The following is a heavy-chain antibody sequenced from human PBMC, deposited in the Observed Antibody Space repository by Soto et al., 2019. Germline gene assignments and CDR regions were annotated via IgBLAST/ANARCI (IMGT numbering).Heavy chain of an antibody. V-gene: IGHV4-59*08. D-gene: IGHD6-19*01. CDR2: EYSGST. CDR1: GASISRDH. Sequence: QVQLQESGPGLVKPSETLSLTCTVSGASISRDHWNWIRQPPGKGLEWIGEYSGSTNYNPSLKSRVPISVEPSKNQFSLKRSSVTAADTAVYFCATYTSDGGGRGYWGQGTLVTVSS. J-gene: IGHJ4*02. CDR3: ATYTSDGGGRGY.